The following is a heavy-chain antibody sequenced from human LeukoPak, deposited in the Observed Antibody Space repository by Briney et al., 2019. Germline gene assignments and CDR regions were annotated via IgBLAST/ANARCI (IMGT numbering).Heavy chain of an antibody. CDR3: ARDLGFAGYHGYYYYYMDV. Sequence: GGSLRLSCAASGFTFSSYEMNWVRQAPGKGLEWVSYISSSGSTTYYADSVKGRFTISRDNAKNSLYLQLNSLRAEDTAVYYCARDLGFAGYHGYYYYYMDVWGKGTTVTISS. J-gene: IGHJ6*03. D-gene: IGHD3-10*01. V-gene: IGHV3-48*03. CDR1: GFTFSSYE. CDR2: ISSSGSTT.